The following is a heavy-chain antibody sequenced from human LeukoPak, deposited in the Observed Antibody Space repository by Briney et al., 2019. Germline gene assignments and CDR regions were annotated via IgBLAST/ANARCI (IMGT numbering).Heavy chain of an antibody. J-gene: IGHJ3*02. Sequence: ASVKVSCKASGGTFSSHAISWVRQAPGQGLEWMGRIIPIFGTANYAQKFQGRVTITTDESTSTAYMELSSLRSEDTAVYYCARTPRRDGYKKRDAFDIWGQGTMVTVSS. CDR2: IIPIFGTA. CDR1: GGTFSSHA. V-gene: IGHV1-69*05. CDR3: ARTPRRDGYKKRDAFDI. D-gene: IGHD5-24*01.